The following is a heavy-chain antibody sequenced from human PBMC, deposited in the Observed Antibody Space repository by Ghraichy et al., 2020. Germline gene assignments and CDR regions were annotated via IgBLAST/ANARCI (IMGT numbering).Heavy chain of an antibody. D-gene: IGHD6-13*01. V-gene: IGHV3-23*05. Sequence: GGSLRLSCVASGFTFRSHAMSWVRQAPGKGLECVSVINIIGSTIYYVDSVKGRFTISRDNSKNTLYLQMNSLRAEDTAIYYCGEKGDSPSWYNYWGQGTLVTVSS. CDR3: GEKGDSPSWYNY. CDR2: INIIGSTI. J-gene: IGHJ4*02. CDR1: GFTFRSHA.